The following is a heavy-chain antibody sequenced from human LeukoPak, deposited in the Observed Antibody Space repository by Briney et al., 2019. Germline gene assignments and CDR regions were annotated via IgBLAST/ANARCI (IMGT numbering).Heavy chain of an antibody. CDR2: INHSGST. D-gene: IGHD1-1*01. Sequence: SETLSLTCAVYGGSFGGYYWSWIRQPPGKGLEWIGEINHSGSTNYNPSLKSRVTISVDTSKNQFSLKLSSVTAADTAVYYCARGRTVKDWGQGTLVTVSS. V-gene: IGHV4-34*01. CDR1: GGSFGGYY. J-gene: IGHJ4*02. CDR3: ARGRTVKD.